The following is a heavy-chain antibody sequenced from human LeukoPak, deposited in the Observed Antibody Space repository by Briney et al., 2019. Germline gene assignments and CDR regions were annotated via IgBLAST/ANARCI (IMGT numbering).Heavy chain of an antibody. CDR3: ATSSVWGGAFNI. D-gene: IGHD3-16*01. V-gene: IGHV3-74*01. J-gene: IGHJ3*02. Sequence: PGGSLRLSCAASGFTFSSYWMYWVRQAPGKGLMWVSRCDSDGSGTTYVDPVKGRFTVSRDNAKNTLYLQMSSLRAEDTAVYYCATSSVWGGAFNIWGQGTMVTVSS. CDR1: GFTFSSYW. CDR2: CDSDGSGT.